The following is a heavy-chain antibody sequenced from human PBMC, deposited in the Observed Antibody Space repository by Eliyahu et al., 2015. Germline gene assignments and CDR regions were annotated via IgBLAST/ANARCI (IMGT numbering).Heavy chain of an antibody. CDR3: ARFDSSGTFYFDC. D-gene: IGHD3-22*01. V-gene: IGHV4-38-2*02. J-gene: IGHJ4*02. CDR2: IYHSGNT. Sequence: QVQLQESGPGLVNPSETLSLTCTVSGYSISSGYYWGWIRQPPGKGLEWIGNIYHSGNTYYNPSLKSRVTISVHTSKNQFSLKLSSVTAADTAVYYCARFDSSGTFYFDCWGQGTLVTVSS. CDR1: GYSISSGYY.